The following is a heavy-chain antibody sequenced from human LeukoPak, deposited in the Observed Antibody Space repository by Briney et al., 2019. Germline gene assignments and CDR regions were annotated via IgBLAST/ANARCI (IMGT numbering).Heavy chain of an antibody. Sequence: SQTLSLTCAISGDSVSSNSAAWNWISQSPSRGLEWLGRTYYRSKWYNDYAVSVKSRITINPDTSKNQFSLQLNSVTPEDTAVYYCARDRVGATGRDYYYYMDVWGKGTTVTVSS. CDR2: TYYRSKWYN. V-gene: IGHV6-1*01. J-gene: IGHJ6*03. D-gene: IGHD1-26*01. CDR3: ARDRVGATGRDYYYYMDV. CDR1: GDSVSSNSAA.